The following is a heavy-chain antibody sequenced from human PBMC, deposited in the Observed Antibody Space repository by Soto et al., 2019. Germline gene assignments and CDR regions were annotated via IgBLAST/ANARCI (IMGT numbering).Heavy chain of an antibody. D-gene: IGHD3-3*01. J-gene: IGHJ6*02. V-gene: IGHV1-8*01. Sequence: ASVKVSCKASGYTFTSYDINWVRQATGQGLEWMGWMNPNSGNTGYAQKFQGRVTMTRNTSISTAYMELNSLRSEDTAVYYCARPNYDFWSGYYTAYYRMDCWGQGTTVTVSS. CDR2: MNPNSGNT. CDR3: ARPNYDFWSGYYTAYYRMDC. CDR1: GYTFTSYD.